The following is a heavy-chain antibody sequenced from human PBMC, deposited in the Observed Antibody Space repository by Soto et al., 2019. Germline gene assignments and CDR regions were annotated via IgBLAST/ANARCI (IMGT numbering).Heavy chain of an antibody. V-gene: IGHV6-1*01. J-gene: IGHJ3*02. CDR1: GDSVSSNSAA. CDR3: AREDNPRRYCSSTSCYDAFDI. D-gene: IGHD2-2*01. CDR2: TYYRSKWYN. Sequence: QSQTLSLTCAISGDSVSSNSAAWNWIRQSPSRGLEWLGRTYYRSKWYNDYAVSVKSRITINPDTSKNQFSLQLNSVTPEDTAVYYCAREDNPRRYCSSTSCYDAFDIWGQGTMGTVSS.